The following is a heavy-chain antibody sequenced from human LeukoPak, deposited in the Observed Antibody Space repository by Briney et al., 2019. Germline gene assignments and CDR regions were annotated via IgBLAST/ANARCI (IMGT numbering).Heavy chain of an antibody. J-gene: IGHJ4*02. Sequence: GGSLRLSCAASGFTFSSYSMNWVRQAPGKGLEWVSYISISGNTIYYADSVKGRFTISRDNAKNSLYLQMSSLRAEDTAVYYCARMALDSSSWPYYFDYWGQGTLVTVSS. CDR3: ARMALDSSSWPYYFDY. CDR2: ISISGNTI. CDR1: GFTFSSYS. D-gene: IGHD6-13*01. V-gene: IGHV3-48*04.